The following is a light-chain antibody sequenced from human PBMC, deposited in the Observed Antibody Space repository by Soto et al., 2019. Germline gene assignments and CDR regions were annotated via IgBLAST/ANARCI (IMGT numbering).Light chain of an antibody. V-gene: IGKV1-9*01. CDR2: AAS. CDR1: QGISSY. J-gene: IGKJ1*01. CDR3: QQLNSYPRT. Sequence: DLQLTQSPSFLSASVGARVTITCRASQGISSYLAWYQQKQGKAPKLLIYAASALQSGVPSRFSVIVSGTEGTLTLRSLQPEDGETYDGQQLNSYPRTFGQGTKVDIK.